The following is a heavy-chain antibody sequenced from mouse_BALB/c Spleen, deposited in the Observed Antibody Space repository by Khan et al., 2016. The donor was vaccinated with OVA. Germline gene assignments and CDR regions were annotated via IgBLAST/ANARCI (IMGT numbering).Heavy chain of an antibody. D-gene: IGHD2-3*01. J-gene: IGHJ2*02. CDR1: DYTFTDYA. CDR3: TRPAYDGYYDY. V-gene: IGHV1S137*01. CDR2: ISTYSGNT. Sequence: QVQLQQSGPELVRPGVSVKISCKGSDYTFTDYAMYWVKQSHAKSLERIGLISTYSGNTNYNQKFKGKAKMTVDNSSSTAFTELAKLPSQDSPIYFCTRPAYDGYYDYGGQGTSHTVS.